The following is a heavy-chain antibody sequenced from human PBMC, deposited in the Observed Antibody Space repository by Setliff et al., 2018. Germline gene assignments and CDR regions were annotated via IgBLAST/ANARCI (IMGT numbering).Heavy chain of an antibody. V-gene: IGHV3-7*01. CDR1: GFTFSSLW. D-gene: IGHD3-3*01. Sequence: GSLRLSCSASGFTFSSLWMAWVRQAPGKGLEWVANINQGGSDQFYVESVKGRFTISRDNAKNSLYLQMNSLRVEDTAVYYCARDVFDFRTGQAGPWGQGTLVTAPQ. CDR2: INQGGSDQ. CDR3: ARDVFDFRTGQAGP. J-gene: IGHJ5*02.